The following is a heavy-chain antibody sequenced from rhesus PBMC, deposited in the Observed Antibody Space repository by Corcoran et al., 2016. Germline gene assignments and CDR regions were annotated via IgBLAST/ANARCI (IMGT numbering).Heavy chain of an antibody. V-gene: IGHV4-73*01. D-gene: IGHD2-27*01. CDR1: GGSITGYD. Sequence: QVKLQQWGEGLVKPSETLSLTCAVYGGSITGYDWSWIRQPPGQGLAGVGNIEGNGAPPNNNPSLENRVTISTDASKNQFSLELSSVTAADTAVYYCAKDAYCSGTYCYLNSLDVWGRGVLVTVSS. J-gene: IGHJ5-2*02. CDR2: IEGNGAPP. CDR3: AKDAYCSGTYCYLNSLDV.